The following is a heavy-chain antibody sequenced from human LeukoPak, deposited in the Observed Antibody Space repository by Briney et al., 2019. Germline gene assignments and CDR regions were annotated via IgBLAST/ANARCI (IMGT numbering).Heavy chain of an antibody. CDR2: INHSGST. Sequence: SETLSLTCAVYSGSFSAYYWSWIRQPPGKGLEWIGEINHSGSTNYNPSLESRVTVLVDKSKNQLSLKLRSVTAADTAVYYCARGRENYSRAGFGHWAQGTLVTVSS. V-gene: IGHV4-34*01. CDR1: SGSFSAYY. CDR3: ARGRENYSRAGFGH. J-gene: IGHJ4*02. D-gene: IGHD4-11*01.